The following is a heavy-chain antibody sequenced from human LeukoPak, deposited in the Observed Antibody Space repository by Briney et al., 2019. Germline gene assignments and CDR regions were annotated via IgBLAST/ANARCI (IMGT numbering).Heavy chain of an antibody. J-gene: IGHJ2*01. D-gene: IGHD7-27*01. CDR1: GFTFSSYA. CDR3: AKLSGAPNWYFDL. V-gene: IGHV3-23*01. Sequence: GGSLRLSCAASGFTFSSYAMSWVRQAPGKGLDWVSTTSGSGGSTFYADSAKGRFTISRDNSRSTLYLQMNSLRAVDTAVYYCAKLSGAPNWYFDLWGRGTLVTVSS. CDR2: TSGSGGST.